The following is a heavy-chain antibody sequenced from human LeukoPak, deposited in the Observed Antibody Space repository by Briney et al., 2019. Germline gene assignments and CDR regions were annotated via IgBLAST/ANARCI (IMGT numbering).Heavy chain of an antibody. CDR2: ISSSSSTI. Sequence: GGSLRLSCAASGFTFSNYSMNWVRQAPGKGLEWVSYISSSSSTIYYADSVKGRFTISRDNAKNSLYLQMNSLRAEDTAVYYCARTGLSDAFDIWGQGTMVTVSS. V-gene: IGHV3-48*01. CDR3: ARTGLSDAFDI. D-gene: IGHD3-16*02. CDR1: GFTFSNYS. J-gene: IGHJ3*02.